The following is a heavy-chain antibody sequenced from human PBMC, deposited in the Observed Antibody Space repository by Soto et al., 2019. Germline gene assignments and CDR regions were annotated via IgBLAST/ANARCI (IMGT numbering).Heavy chain of an antibody. V-gene: IGHV1-18*01. D-gene: IGHD2-2*01. CDR3: GRDRSQYCSSTSCYPDS. J-gene: IGHJ4*02. CDR2: IRAYNGNT. CDR1: GYTFTSYG. Sequence: ASVKVSCKASGYTFTSYGISWVRQAPGQGLEWMGWIRAYNGNTNYAQKLQGRVTMTTDTSTSTAYMELRSLRSDDTAVYYCGRDRSQYCSSTSCYPDSWGQGTLVTVSS.